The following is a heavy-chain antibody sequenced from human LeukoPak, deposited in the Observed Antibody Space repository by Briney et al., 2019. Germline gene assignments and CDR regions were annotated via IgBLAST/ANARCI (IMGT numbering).Heavy chain of an antibody. V-gene: IGHV4-34*12. CDR2: IIHSGST. CDR3: ARIYEEGFWSGKWTFDI. CDR1: GGSFSGNQ. D-gene: IGHD3-3*01. J-gene: IGHJ3*02. Sequence: PSETLSLTCAVYGGSFSGNQWSWIRQSPGKRLEWIGEIIHSGSTNYNPSLKSRVTISVDTSKNQVSLKVRSVTAADTAVYYCARIYEEGFWSGKWTFDIWGQGTMVTVSS.